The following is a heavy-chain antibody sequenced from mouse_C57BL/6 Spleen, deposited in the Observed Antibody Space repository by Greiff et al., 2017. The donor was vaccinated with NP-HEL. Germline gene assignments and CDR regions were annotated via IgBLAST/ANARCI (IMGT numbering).Heavy chain of an antibody. V-gene: IGHV1-69*01. CDR1: CYTFTSLW. Sequence: QVQLQQPGAGLVMPWAFVKLFFKASCYTFTSLWMHLVKPGPGQGLGWIGEIYSCDCYTYYNQKFKGKATLTVDKSSSTAYMQLSSLTSEDSAVYYCARSIYYYGSRWYFDDWGTGTTVTVSS. D-gene: IGHD1-1*01. CDR2: IYSCDCYT. J-gene: IGHJ1*03. CDR3: ARSIYYYGSRWYFDD.